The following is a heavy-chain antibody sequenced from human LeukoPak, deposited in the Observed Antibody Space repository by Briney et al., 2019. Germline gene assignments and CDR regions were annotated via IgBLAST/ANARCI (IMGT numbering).Heavy chain of an antibody. Sequence: GGSLRLSCAASGFTFSSYGMHWVRQAPGKGLEWVAVIWYDGSNKYYADSVKGRFTISRDNSKNTLYLQMNSLRAEDTAVYYCARGWYYDSSGYYYPDALDIWGQGTMVTVSS. CDR3: ARGWYYDSSGYYYPDALDI. V-gene: IGHV3-33*01. CDR1: GFTFSSYG. CDR2: IWYDGSNK. J-gene: IGHJ3*02. D-gene: IGHD3-22*01.